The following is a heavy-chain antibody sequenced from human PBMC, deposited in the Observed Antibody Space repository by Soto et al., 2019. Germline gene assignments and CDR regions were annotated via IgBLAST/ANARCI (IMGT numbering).Heavy chain of an antibody. J-gene: IGHJ4*02. V-gene: IGHV4-34*01. CDR2: INHSGST. D-gene: IGHD2-8*02. CDR1: GGSFSGYY. Sequence: PSETLSLTCAVYGGSFSGYYWTWLRQPPGTGLEWIGEINHSGSTNYNPSLKSRVTISVDTSKNQFSLKLTSVTAADTAVYYCPRDKITGLLDYWGQGTLVTVSS. CDR3: PRDKITGLLDY.